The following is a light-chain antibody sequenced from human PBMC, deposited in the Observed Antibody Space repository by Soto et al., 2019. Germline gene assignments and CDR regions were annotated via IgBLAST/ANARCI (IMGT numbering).Light chain of an antibody. CDR3: FSYAANAAGV. V-gene: IGLV2-11*01. CDR1: SSDVGGYDY. Sequence: ALTQPRSVSGSPGQSVTISCTGTSSDVGGYDYVSWYQQHPGKAPKFMIYDVSKRPSGVPDRFSGSKSGNTASLTISGLQAEDEADYYCFSYAANAAGVFGGGTKLTVL. J-gene: IGLJ2*01. CDR2: DVS.